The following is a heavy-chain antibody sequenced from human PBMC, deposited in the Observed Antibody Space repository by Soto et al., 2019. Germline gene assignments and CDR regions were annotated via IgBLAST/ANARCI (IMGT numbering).Heavy chain of an antibody. CDR1: GGSISSYY. D-gene: IGHD3-22*01. V-gene: IGHV4-59*08. CDR2: IYYSGST. Sequence: SETLSLTCTVSGGSISSYYWSWIRQPPGKGLEWIGYIYYSGSTNYNPSLKSRVTISVDTSKNQFPLKLSSVTAADTAVYYCAGSGYYRDPFDYWGQGTLVTVSS. J-gene: IGHJ4*02. CDR3: AGSGYYRDPFDY.